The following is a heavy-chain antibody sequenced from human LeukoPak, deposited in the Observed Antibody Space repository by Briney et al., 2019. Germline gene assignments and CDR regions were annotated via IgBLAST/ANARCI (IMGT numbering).Heavy chain of an antibody. CDR3: ARALRYDDSSGYYAY. D-gene: IGHD3-22*01. Sequence: GASVKVSCKGSGYTFSGYYMHWVRQAPGQGLEWMGWINYNSGATNYAQALQGRVTMTRDTSITIFYMGLSSLRSDDTAVYYCARALRYDDSSGYYAYWGQGTLVTVSS. CDR1: GYTFSGYY. V-gene: IGHV1-2*02. CDR2: INYNSGAT. J-gene: IGHJ4*02.